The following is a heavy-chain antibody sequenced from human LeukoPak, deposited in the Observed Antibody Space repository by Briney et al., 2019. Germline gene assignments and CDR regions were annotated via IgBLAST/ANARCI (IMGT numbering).Heavy chain of an antibody. V-gene: IGHV4-34*01. CDR1: GGSFSGYY. CDR3: ARAGYDFWSGYSITPFDY. D-gene: IGHD3-3*01. CDR2: INHSGST. Sequence: SETLSLTCAVYGGSFSGYYWSWIRQPPGKGLEWMGEINHSGSTNYNPSLKSRVTISVDTSKNQFSLKLSSVTAADTAVYYCARAGYDFWSGYSITPFDYWGQGTLVTVSS. J-gene: IGHJ4*02.